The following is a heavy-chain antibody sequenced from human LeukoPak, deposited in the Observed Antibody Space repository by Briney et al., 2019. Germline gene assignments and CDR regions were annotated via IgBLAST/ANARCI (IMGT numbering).Heavy chain of an antibody. D-gene: IGHD2-8*01. V-gene: IGHV3-21*01. Sequence: GGSLRLSCAGSEFIFSSYTMNWVRQAPGKGLEWVSSISNISNHIYYADSVKGRFTISRDNAKNSLYLQMNSLRVDDTAVYYCARALIGYYFDYWGQGTLVTVSS. J-gene: IGHJ4*02. CDR3: ARALIGYYFDY. CDR2: ISNISNHI. CDR1: EFIFSSYT.